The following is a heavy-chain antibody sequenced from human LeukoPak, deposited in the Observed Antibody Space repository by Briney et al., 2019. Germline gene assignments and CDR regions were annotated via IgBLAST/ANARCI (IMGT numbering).Heavy chain of an antibody. Sequence: GGSLRLSCAASGFTFSNYAMRWVRQAPGKGLEWVSGISGSGDSTYYADSVKGRFSISRDNSKNTLFLQMNSLRAEDTAVYYCARGTSSGYFQLYFDYWGQGTLVTVSS. V-gene: IGHV3-23*01. CDR3: ARGTSSGYFQLYFDY. D-gene: IGHD3-22*01. J-gene: IGHJ4*02. CDR1: GFTFSNYA. CDR2: ISGSGDST.